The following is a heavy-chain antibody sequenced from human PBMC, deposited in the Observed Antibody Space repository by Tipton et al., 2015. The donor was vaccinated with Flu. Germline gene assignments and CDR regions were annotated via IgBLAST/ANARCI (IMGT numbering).Heavy chain of an antibody. D-gene: IGHD6-19*01. Sequence: TLSLTCTVSGGSISSYYWCWIRQPPGKGLEWVGDIYYCGSTNYNPSLNSRVTIPVDPSKNQFSLTLSSVTAADTAVYYCARGIAVAPEAWCYFDLCGRGTRVTVSS. V-gene: IGHV4-59*03. CDR3: ARGIAVAPEAWCYFDL. CDR1: GGSISSYY. CDR2: IYYCGST. J-gene: IGHJ2*01.